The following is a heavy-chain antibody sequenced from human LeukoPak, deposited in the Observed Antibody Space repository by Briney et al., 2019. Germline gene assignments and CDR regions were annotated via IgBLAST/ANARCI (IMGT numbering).Heavy chain of an antibody. CDR2: IYYSGST. Sequence: SETLSLTCTVSGGSISSGDYYWSWIRQPPGKGLEWIGYIYYSGSTYYNPSLKSRVTISVDTSKNQFSLKLSSVAAADTAVYYCASSRGYSGYDYWGQGTLVTVSS. J-gene: IGHJ4*02. CDR3: ASSRGYSGYDY. D-gene: IGHD5-12*01. V-gene: IGHV4-30-4*01. CDR1: GGSISSGDYY.